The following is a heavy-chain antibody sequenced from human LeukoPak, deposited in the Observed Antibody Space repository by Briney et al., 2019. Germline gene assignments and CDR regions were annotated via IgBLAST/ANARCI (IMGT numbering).Heavy chain of an antibody. J-gene: IGHJ4*02. CDR1: GFTFSNYN. Sequence: GGSLRLSCAASGFTFSNYNMNWVRQAPGKGLEWVSYISSSSSTIYYADSVKGRFTISRDNAKNSLYLQMNSLRAEDTAVYYCASSSVELDYWGQGTLVTVSS. D-gene: IGHD6-19*01. CDR2: ISSSSSTI. V-gene: IGHV3-48*01. CDR3: ASSSVELDY.